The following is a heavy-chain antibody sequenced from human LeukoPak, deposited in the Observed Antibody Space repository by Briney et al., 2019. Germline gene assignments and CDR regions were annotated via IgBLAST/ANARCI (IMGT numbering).Heavy chain of an antibody. J-gene: IGHJ4*02. D-gene: IGHD4-17*01. CDR2: ISPGSTTI. Sequence: GGSLRLSCAASGFTFVSRGMIWVRQAPGKGLEWLSYISPGSTTINSADSVKDRFTTSRDKAKSSLFLQMNSLRAEDTAVYYCARVRGPTVTTMYFDYWGQGALVTVPS. CDR3: ARVRGPTVTTMYFDY. V-gene: IGHV3-48*01. CDR1: GFTFVSRG.